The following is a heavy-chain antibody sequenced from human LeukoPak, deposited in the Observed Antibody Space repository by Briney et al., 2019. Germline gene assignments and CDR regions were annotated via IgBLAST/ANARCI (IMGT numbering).Heavy chain of an antibody. Sequence: PGGSLRLSCAASGFTFSNAWMTWVRQAPGKGLEWVGHIKSKTDGGTTDYAAPVKGRFTISRDDSNSTLYLQMNSLKTEDTAVYYCTTGGWYVSDYWGQGTLVTVFS. V-gene: IGHV3-15*01. CDR1: GFTFSNAW. CDR3: TTGGWYVSDY. J-gene: IGHJ4*02. CDR2: IKSKTDGGTT. D-gene: IGHD6-19*01.